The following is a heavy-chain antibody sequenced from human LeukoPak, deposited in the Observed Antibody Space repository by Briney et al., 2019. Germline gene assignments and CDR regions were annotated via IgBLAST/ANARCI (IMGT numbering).Heavy chain of an antibody. CDR2: IYYSGST. J-gene: IGHJ4*02. CDR1: GGSISSYC. D-gene: IGHD4-17*01. CDR3: ARGGTTMNTVTHFDY. Sequence: PSETLSLTCTVSGGSISSYCWSWIRQPPGKGLEWIGYIYYSGSTNYNPSLKSRVTISVDTSKNQFSLKLRSVTAADTAVYYCARGGTTMNTVTHFDYWGQGTLVTVSS. V-gene: IGHV4-59*01.